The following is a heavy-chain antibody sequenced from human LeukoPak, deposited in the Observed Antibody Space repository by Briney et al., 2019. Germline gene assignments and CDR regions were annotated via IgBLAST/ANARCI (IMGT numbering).Heavy chain of an antibody. J-gene: IGHJ5*02. CDR2: INPSGGST. D-gene: IGHD1-26*01. Sequence: EASVKVSCKASGYTFTSYYMHWVRQAPGQGLEWMGIINPSGGSTSYAQKFQGRVTITADKSTSTAYMELSSLRSEDTAVYYCARVTLRGSKYNWFDPWGQGTLVTVSS. V-gene: IGHV1-46*01. CDR1: GYTFTSYY. CDR3: ARVTLRGSKYNWFDP.